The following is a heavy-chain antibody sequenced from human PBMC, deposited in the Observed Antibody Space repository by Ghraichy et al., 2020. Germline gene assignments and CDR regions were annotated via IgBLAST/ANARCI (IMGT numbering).Heavy chain of an antibody. CDR1: GFTFSDYF. CDR3: ARDGTGGDY. V-gene: IGHV3-11*01. D-gene: IGHD3/OR15-3a*01. CDR2: INSGGDTI. J-gene: IGHJ4*02. Sequence: SLNISCAASGFTFSDYFMSWIRQAPGRGLEWISYINSGGDTISYADSVKGRFTISRDNAKNSLYLQISSLRVEDTAVYYCARDGTGGDYWGQGTLVTVSS.